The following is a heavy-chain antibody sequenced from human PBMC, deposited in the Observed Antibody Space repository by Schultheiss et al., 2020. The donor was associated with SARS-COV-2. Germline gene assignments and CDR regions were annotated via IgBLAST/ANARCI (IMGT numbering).Heavy chain of an antibody. CDR1: GFTFSSYG. CDR3: AIYLGSNADY. D-gene: IGHD4/OR15-4a*01. J-gene: IGHJ4*02. CDR2: IWYDGSNK. V-gene: IGHV3-33*01. Sequence: GGSLRLSCAASGFTFSSYGMHWVRQAPGKGLEWVAVIWYDGSNKYYADSVKGRFTIYRDNSENTLYLHMNSLRAEDTAIYYCAIYLGSNADYWGPGTLVTVSS.